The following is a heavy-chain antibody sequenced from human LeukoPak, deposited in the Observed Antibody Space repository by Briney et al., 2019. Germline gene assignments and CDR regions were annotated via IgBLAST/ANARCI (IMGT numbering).Heavy chain of an antibody. D-gene: IGHD3-22*01. CDR3: ARGEPEGSGYWGYYFDY. Sequence: SETLSLTCTVSGGSISSGSYYWSWIRQPAGKGLEWIGRIYSSGSTNYNPSLKSRLTISVDTSKNQFSLKLTSVTAADTAVYYCARGEPEGSGYWGYYFDYWGQGTLVTVSS. CDR2: IYSSGST. V-gene: IGHV4-61*02. CDR1: GGSISSGSYY. J-gene: IGHJ4*02.